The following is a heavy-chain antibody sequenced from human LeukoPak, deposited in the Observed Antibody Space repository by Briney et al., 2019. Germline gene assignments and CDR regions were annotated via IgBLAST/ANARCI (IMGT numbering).Heavy chain of an antibody. J-gene: IGHJ4*02. CDR2: ISYDGSNK. Sequence: QTGGSLRLSCAASGFTFSSYGMHWVRQAPGKGLEWVAVISYDGSNKYYADSVKGRFTISRDNSKNTLYLQMNSLRAEDTAVYYCAKDRSGSVNDYWGQGTLATVSS. V-gene: IGHV3-30*18. CDR3: AKDRSGSVNDY. D-gene: IGHD6-25*01. CDR1: GFTFSSYG.